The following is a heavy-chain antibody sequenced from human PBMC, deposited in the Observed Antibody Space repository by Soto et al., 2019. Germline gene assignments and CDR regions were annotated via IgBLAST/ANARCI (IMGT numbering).Heavy chain of an antibody. J-gene: IGHJ5*02. CDR2: TYYRSKWYN. Sequence: SQTLSLTCAISGDSVSSNSAAWNWIRQSPSRGLEWLGRTYYRSKWYNDYAISVKSRITINPDTSKNQFSLHLNSVTPEDTAVYYCARGSGSLRYRDWSDWFDPWGQGTLVTVSS. V-gene: IGHV6-1*01. D-gene: IGHD3-9*01. CDR3: ARGSGSLRYRDWSDWFDP. CDR1: GDSVSSNSAA.